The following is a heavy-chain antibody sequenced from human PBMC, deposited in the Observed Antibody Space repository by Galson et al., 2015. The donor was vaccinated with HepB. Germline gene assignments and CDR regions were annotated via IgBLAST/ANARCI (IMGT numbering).Heavy chain of an antibody. J-gene: IGHJ4*02. CDR1: GFSVSSKY. CDR2: IYSGGSL. V-gene: IGHV3-53*05. Sequence: SLRLSCAASGFSVSSKYMSWVRQAPRRGLEWVSVIYSGGSLYYADSVRGRFTISRDISKNTVYLQMNSLRLEDTAVYYCARELDYGDPFDYWGQGTLVTVSS. CDR3: ARELDYGDPFDY. D-gene: IGHD4-17*01.